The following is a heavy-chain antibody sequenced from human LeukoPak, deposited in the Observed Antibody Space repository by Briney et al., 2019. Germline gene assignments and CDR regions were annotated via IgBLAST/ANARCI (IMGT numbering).Heavy chain of an antibody. D-gene: IGHD2-2*01. CDR2: ISGSGGST. J-gene: IGHJ4*02. Sequence: GGSLRLSCATSGFTFSTYWMSWVRQAPGKGLEWVSAISGSGGSTYYADSVKGRFTISRDNSKNTLYLQMNSLRAEDTAVYYCAKDLGSTSLPFDYWGQGTLVTVSS. V-gene: IGHV3-23*01. CDR1: GFTFSTYW. CDR3: AKDLGSTSLPFDY.